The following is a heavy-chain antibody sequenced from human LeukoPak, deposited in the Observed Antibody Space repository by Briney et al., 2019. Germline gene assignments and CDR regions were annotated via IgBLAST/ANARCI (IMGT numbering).Heavy chain of an antibody. V-gene: IGHV3-30*18. CDR2: ISYDGSNK. J-gene: IGHJ6*02. CDR3: AKDQDTAKYYYYGMDV. CDR1: GFTFSSYG. D-gene: IGHD5-18*01. Sequence: GRSLRLSCAASGFTFSSYGMHWVRQAPGKGLEWVAVISYDGSNKYYANSVKGRFTISRDNSKNTLYLQMNSLRAEDTAVYYCAKDQDTAKYYYYGMDVWGQGTTVTVSS.